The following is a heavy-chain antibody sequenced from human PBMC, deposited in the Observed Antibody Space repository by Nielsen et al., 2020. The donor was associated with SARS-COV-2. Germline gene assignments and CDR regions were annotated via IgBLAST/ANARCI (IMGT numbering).Heavy chain of an antibody. D-gene: IGHD3-22*01. Sequence: ASVKVSCKASGYTFTSYAMHWVRQAPGQRPEWMGWINAGNGNTKYSQKFQGRVTITRDTSASTAYMELSSLRSEDTAVYYCARDRITMIVVVITIYYYYYYMDVWGKGTTVTVSS. CDR1: GYTFTSYA. J-gene: IGHJ6*03. CDR2: INAGNGNT. V-gene: IGHV1-3*01. CDR3: ARDRITMIVVVITIYYYYYYMDV.